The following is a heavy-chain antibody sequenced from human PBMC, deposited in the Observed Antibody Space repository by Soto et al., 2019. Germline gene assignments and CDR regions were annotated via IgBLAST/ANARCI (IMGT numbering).Heavy chain of an antibody. CDR3: ARSGYSYGPNPLLY. CDR1: GGSISSGGYY. CDR2: IYYSGST. V-gene: IGHV4-31*03. D-gene: IGHD5-18*01. J-gene: IGHJ4*02. Sequence: TLSLTCTVSGGSISSGGYYWSWIRQHPGKGLEWIGYIYYSGSTYYNPSLKSRVTISVDTSKNRFSLKLSSVTAADTAVYYCARSGYSYGPNPLLYWGQGTLVTVSS.